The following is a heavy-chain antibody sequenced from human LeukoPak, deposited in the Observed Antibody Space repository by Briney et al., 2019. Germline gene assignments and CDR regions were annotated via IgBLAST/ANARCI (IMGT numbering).Heavy chain of an antibody. V-gene: IGHV4-39*01. CDR2: IYYSGSV. J-gene: IGHJ4*02. CDR3: ARRVATSGNFFDY. D-gene: IGHD3-3*01. Sequence: SSETLSLTCTVVGGAINSRNQYWGWIRQSPGKGLEWIGSIYYSGSVNDNPSLQSRVTISVDTSRNQFSLKLTSMTVADTAVYYCARRVATSGNFFDYWGPGTLVTVS. CDR1: GGAINSRNQY.